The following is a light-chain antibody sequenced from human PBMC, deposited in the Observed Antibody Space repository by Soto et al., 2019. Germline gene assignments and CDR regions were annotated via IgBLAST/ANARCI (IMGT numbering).Light chain of an antibody. J-gene: IGKJ4*01. CDR2: DAS. Sequence: DVQLTQSPSSLSASVXXXXXXTCQASQDITTYLHWYQQKPGKAPKLLISDASSLAPGVPSRFSGSGSGTDFSFTISSLQPEDSGIYYCQQYYDLPPLTFGGGSTVE. CDR3: QQYYDLPPLT. V-gene: IGKV1-33*01. CDR1: QDITTY.